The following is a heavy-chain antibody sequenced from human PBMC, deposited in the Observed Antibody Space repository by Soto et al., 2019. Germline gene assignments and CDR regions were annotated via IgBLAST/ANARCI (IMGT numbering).Heavy chain of an antibody. V-gene: IGHV3-48*03. CDR2: ITSSASNI. Sequence: EVQLVESGGGLVQPGGSLRLSCAASGFTFSSYEMNWVRQAPGKGLEWVSYITSSASNIYYADSVKGRFTISRDNAKNSLFLQMNSLRAEDTAVYYCARGLGYCSRTSCYGPYYHYAMDVWGQGTTVTVSS. J-gene: IGHJ6*02. CDR1: GFTFSSYE. D-gene: IGHD2-2*01. CDR3: ARGLGYCSRTSCYGPYYHYAMDV.